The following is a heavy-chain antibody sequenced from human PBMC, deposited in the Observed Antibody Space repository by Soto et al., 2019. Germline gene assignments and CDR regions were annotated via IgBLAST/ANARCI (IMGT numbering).Heavy chain of an antibody. CDR3: VRDQTVTGPTTFDY. J-gene: IGHJ4*02. V-gene: IGHV3-74*01. D-gene: IGHD6-19*01. CDR1: GFTFSPYW. CDR2: IDDTGTIT. Sequence: EVQLVESGGGLVQPGGSLRLSCAASGFTFSPYWMHWVRQTPGKGLMWVSRIDDTGTITTYADSVKGRFTISRDNAKNTLYLQMDSLRAEDTAIYYCVRDQTVTGPTTFDYCGQGTLVTVSS.